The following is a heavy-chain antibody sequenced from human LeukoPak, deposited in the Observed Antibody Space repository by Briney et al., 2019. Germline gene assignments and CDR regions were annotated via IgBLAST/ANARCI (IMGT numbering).Heavy chain of an antibody. D-gene: IGHD1-26*01. V-gene: IGHV3-74*01. CDR3: AKALYKTRELD. CDR1: GFTFSSYW. Sequence: GRSLRLSCAASGFTFSSYWMHWVRQAPGKGLVWVARINTDGSRTNYADSEEGRFTISRDNAKNTLFLQMNSLRAEDTAVYYCAKALYKTRELDWGQGTLVTVSS. CDR2: INTDGSRT. J-gene: IGHJ4*02.